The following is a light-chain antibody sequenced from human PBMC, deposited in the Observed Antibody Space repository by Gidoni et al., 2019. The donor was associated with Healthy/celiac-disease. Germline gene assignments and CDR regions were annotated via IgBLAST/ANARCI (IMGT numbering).Light chain of an antibody. CDR2: EVS. V-gene: IGLV2-14*01. Sequence: SALTQPASVSGSPGQSTTISCTGTSSDVGGYNYVSWYQQHPGKAPKLMIYEVSNRPSGVSHRFSGSKSGNTASLTISGLQAEDEADYYCSSYTSSSTLVFGGGTKLTVL. CDR1: SSDVGGYNY. CDR3: SSYTSSSTLV. J-gene: IGLJ2*01.